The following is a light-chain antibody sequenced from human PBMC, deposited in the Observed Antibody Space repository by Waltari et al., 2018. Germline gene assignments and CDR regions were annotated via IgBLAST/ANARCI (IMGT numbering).Light chain of an antibody. V-gene: IGKV3-15*01. CDR1: QSVSTN. CDR3: QHYNNWPPYT. J-gene: IGKJ2*01. Sequence: EIVMTQSPATLSVSPGERATLSCRASQSVSTNLAWYQQKPGQAPRLLIYGASTRATGIPARFSGSGSGTEFTLIISSLQSEDFAVYYCQHYNNWPPYTFGQGTKLDIK. CDR2: GAS.